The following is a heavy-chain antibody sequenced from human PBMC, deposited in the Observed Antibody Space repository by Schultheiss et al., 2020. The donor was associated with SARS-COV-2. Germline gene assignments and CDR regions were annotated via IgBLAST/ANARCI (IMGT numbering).Heavy chain of an antibody. CDR2: IKRKSEGEKT. J-gene: IGHJ4*02. D-gene: IGHD2-21*01. V-gene: IGHV3-15*01. Sequence: GGSLRLSCDASGFSVRNAWMTWVRQAPGRGLEWVGRIKRKSEGEKTDYLAPVKGRFIISRDDSKNTVYLQMNSLKTEDTAIYYCASISLLIEDFSDYWGQGSLVTVSS. CDR1: GFSVRNAW. CDR3: ASISLLIEDFSDY.